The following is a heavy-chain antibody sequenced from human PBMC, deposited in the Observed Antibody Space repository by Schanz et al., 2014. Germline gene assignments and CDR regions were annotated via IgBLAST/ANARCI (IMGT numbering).Heavy chain of an antibody. CDR2: ISDSGDST. V-gene: IGHV3-11*01. D-gene: IGHD2-2*01. CDR1: GFTFSDYY. Sequence: QVQLVDSGGGLVKPGGSLRLSCAASGFTFSDYYMTWIRQAPGKGLEWLSDISDSGDSTHYADSVKGRFTISRDNAKNSLFLQMNRLSAEDTAVYYCARVAPAATYLDSWGLGTLVTVSS. J-gene: IGHJ4*02. CDR3: ARVAPAATYLDS.